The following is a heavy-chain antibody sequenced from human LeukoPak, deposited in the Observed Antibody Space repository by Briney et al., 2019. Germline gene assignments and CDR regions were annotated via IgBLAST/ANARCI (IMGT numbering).Heavy chain of an antibody. D-gene: IGHD5/OR15-5a*01. CDR1: GGSINSSSDY. CDR3: ARHSRSGSGVYENAFDI. Sequence: SETLSLTCTVSGGSINSSSDYWARIHQSPGKGLVWFGNIYSGGSIYYTPSLKSRVTMSVDTSKTLFSLKLSYVTAADRAIYFCARHSRSGSGVYENAFDIWGQGTMVTVSS. V-gene: IGHV4-39*01. J-gene: IGHJ3*02. CDR2: IYSGGSI.